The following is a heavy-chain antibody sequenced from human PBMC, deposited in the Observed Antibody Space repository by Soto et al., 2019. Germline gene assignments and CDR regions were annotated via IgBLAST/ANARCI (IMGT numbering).Heavy chain of an antibody. Sequence: QLQLQESGSGLVKPSQTLSLTCAVSGGSISSGGYSWSWIRQPPGKGLEWIGYIYHSGSTYYNPYLKSPATISVRRSKNQYSQELSSVTAADTAVYYCARVPDRWGQGTLVSVSS. V-gene: IGHV4-30-2*01. D-gene: IGHD2-2*01. J-gene: IGHJ5*02. CDR3: ARVPDR. CDR1: GGSISSGGYS. CDR2: IYHSGST.